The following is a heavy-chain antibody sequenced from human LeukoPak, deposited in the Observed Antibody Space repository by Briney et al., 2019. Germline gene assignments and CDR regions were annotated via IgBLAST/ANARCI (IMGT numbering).Heavy chain of an antibody. J-gene: IGHJ4*02. CDR2: IYYSGST. CDR3: ARRPPYYFDY. V-gene: IGHV4-39*01. CDR1: GGSISSSSYY. Sequence: PLETLSLTCTVSGGSISSSSYYWGWIRQPPGKGLEWIGSIYYSGSTYYNPSLKSRVTISVDTSKNQFSLKLSSVTAADTAVYYCARRPPYYFDYWGQGTLVTVSS.